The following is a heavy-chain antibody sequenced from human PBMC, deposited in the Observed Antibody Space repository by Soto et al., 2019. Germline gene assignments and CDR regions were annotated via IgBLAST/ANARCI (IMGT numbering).Heavy chain of an antibody. CDR1: GDTFTNYE. V-gene: IGHV1-8*01. Sequence: QVQLVQSGAEVKKPGASVMVSCEASGDTFTNYEINWVRQATGQGLEWLGWVSLNTGNTGYAQRFQARVSMTANPSVSTAYMELSSLRSEDTAVYYCATVPRGCRYFYYLDVWGKGTTVIVSS. D-gene: IGHD3-16*01. CDR3: ATVPRGCRYFYYLDV. J-gene: IGHJ6*03. CDR2: VSLNTGNT.